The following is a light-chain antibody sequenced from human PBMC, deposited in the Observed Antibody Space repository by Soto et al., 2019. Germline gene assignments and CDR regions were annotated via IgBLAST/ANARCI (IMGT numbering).Light chain of an antibody. Sequence: DIQMTQSPSSLSVSVGDRVTITCRASQDISVYLAWYQQKPGKVPKLLIYSASTLQSGVPSRFSGSGSGTDFTLTISSLQPEDVATYYCQKFNTAPLTFGQGTRLEMK. CDR1: QDISVY. CDR3: QKFNTAPLT. J-gene: IGKJ5*01. V-gene: IGKV1-27*01. CDR2: SAS.